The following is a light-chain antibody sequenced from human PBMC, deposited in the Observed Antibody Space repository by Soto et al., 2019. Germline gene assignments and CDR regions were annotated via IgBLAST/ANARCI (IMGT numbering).Light chain of an antibody. J-gene: IGKJ5*01. Sequence: EIVLTQSPATLSLSPGERATLSCRASQSVSSYLAWYQQKPGQGPRLLIYDASNRATGIPARFSGSGSGTDFTLTINSLEPEDFAVYYCQQRSNWPITFGQGTRLEIK. CDR3: QQRSNWPIT. CDR2: DAS. CDR1: QSVSSY. V-gene: IGKV3-11*01.